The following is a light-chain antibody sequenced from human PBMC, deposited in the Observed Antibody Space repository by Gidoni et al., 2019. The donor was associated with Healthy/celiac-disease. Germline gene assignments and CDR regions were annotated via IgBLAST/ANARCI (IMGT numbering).Light chain of an antibody. CDR2: KAS. V-gene: IGKV1-5*03. Sequence: DIQMTQSPSTLSASVGDRVTITCRASQSISSWLAWYQQKPGKAPKLLIYKASSVESGVPSRCSGSGSGTEFTLTISSLQTDDFANYYCQQYNSWYTFGQXTKLEIK. CDR1: QSISSW. J-gene: IGKJ2*01. CDR3: QQYNSWYT.